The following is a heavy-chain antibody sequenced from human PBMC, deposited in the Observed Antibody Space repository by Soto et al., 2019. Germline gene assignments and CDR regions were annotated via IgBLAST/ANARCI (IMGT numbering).Heavy chain of an antibody. CDR1: GFTFSSYA. D-gene: IGHD6-19*01. Sequence: GGSLRLSCAASGFTFSSYAMSWVRQAPGKGLEWVSAISGSGGSTYYADSVKGRFTISRDNSKNTLYLQMNSLRAEDTAVYYCAKTRSRGSSGWYRFYYGMDVWGQGTTVTVSS. CDR3: AKTRSRGSSGWYRFYYGMDV. CDR2: ISGSGGST. J-gene: IGHJ6*02. V-gene: IGHV3-23*01.